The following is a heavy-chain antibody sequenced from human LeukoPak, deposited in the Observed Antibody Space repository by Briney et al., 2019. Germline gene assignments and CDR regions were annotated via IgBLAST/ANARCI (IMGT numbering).Heavy chain of an antibody. D-gene: IGHD3-10*01. CDR2: ISYDGSNK. CDR1: GFTFSSYA. Sequence: GSLRLSCAASGFTFSSYAMHWVRQAPGKGLEWVAVISYDGSNKYYADSVKGRFTISRDNSKNTLYLQMNSLRAEDTAVYYCARDRDDYFDYWGQGTLVTVSS. CDR3: ARDRDDYFDY. V-gene: IGHV3-30-3*01. J-gene: IGHJ4*02.